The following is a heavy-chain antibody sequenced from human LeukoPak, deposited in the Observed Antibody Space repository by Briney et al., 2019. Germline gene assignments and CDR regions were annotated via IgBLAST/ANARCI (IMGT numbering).Heavy chain of an antibody. CDR3: ARVPPTNWFDP. Sequence: PSETLTLTCTVSGGSISSYYWSWIRQPPGKGLEWIGYIYYSGSTNYNPSLKSRVTISVDTSKNQFSLKLSSVTAADTAVYYCARVPPTNWFDPWGQGTLVTVSS. D-gene: IGHD1-26*01. V-gene: IGHV4-59*01. CDR2: IYYSGST. J-gene: IGHJ5*02. CDR1: GGSISSYY.